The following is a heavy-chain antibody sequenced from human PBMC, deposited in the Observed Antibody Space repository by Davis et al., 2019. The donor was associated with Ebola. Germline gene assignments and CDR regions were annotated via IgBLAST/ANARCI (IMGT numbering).Heavy chain of an antibody. J-gene: IGHJ4*02. CDR2: ISDSGSTK. Sequence: PGGSLRLSCAASGFTFSDFHFSWIRQAPGKGLEWVSYISDSGSTKYYADSVKGRFTIARDNAKNSVYLQMSNLGADDTSVYYCARGIGYTYGWAFWGQGTLVTVSS. CDR3: ARGIGYTYGWAF. V-gene: IGHV3-11*04. CDR1: GFTFSDFH. D-gene: IGHD5-18*01.